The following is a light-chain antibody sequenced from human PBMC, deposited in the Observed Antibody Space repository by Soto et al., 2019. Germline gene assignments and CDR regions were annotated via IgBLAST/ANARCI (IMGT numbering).Light chain of an antibody. CDR3: QQLNSYPLT. V-gene: IGKV1-9*01. CDR2: AAS. Sequence: DIQLTQSPSFLSASVGDRVTITCRASQGVSTFLAWYQQKPGKAPKLLISAASTLQSGVPSRFSGSGSGTEFTLTISSLQPEDFATYYCQQLNSYPLTFGGGTKLEIK. CDR1: QGVSTF. J-gene: IGKJ4*01.